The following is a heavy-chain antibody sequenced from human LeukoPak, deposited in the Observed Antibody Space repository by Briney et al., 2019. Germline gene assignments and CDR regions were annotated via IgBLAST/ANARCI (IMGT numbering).Heavy chain of an antibody. Sequence: KTSETLSLTCTVSGGSISSYYWSWIRQPPGKGLEWIGYIYYSGSTNYNPSLKSRATISVDTSKNQFSLKLSSVTAADTAVYYCASSTVPYYYYYMDVWGKGTTVTVSS. D-gene: IGHD4-17*01. J-gene: IGHJ6*03. V-gene: IGHV4-59*08. CDR3: ASSTVPYYYYYMDV. CDR2: IYYSGST. CDR1: GGSISSYY.